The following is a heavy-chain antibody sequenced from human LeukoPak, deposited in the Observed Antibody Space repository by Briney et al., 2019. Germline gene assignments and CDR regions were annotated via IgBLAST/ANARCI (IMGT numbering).Heavy chain of an antibody. V-gene: IGHV4-30-2*05. CDR2: IYHSGST. D-gene: IGHD6-13*01. Sequence: PSETLSLTCTVSGDSISSGGYYWSWIRQPPGKGLEWIGYIYHSGSTYYNPSLKSRVTISVDTSKNQFSLKLSSVTAADTAVYYCAREAVAAAGTDYWGQETLVTVSS. CDR3: AREAVAAAGTDY. CDR1: GDSISSGGYY. J-gene: IGHJ4*02.